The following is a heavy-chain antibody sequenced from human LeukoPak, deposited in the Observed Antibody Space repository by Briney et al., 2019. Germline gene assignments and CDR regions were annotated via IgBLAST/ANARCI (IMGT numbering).Heavy chain of an antibody. Sequence: SETLSLTCTVSGGSISSSSYYWGWIRQPPGMGLEWIGSIYYSGSTYYNPSLKSRVTISVDTSKNQFSLKLSSVTAADTAVYYCARRRIRYSYGPDAFDIWGQGTMVTVSS. CDR3: ARRRIRYSYGPDAFDI. CDR2: IYYSGST. J-gene: IGHJ3*02. V-gene: IGHV4-39*07. CDR1: GGSISSSSYY. D-gene: IGHD5-18*01.